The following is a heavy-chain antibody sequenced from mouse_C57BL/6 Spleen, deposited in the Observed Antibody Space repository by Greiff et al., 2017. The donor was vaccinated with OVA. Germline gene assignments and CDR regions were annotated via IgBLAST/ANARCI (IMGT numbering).Heavy chain of an antibody. CDR1: GYTFTSYW. V-gene: IGHV1-50*01. J-gene: IGHJ2*01. CDR3: ARNEGKELAYYFDY. Sequence: QVQLQQPGAELVKPGASVKLSCKASGYTFTSYWMQWVKQRPGQGLEWIGEIDPSDSYTNYNQKFKGKATLTVDTSSSTAYMQLSRLTSEDSAVYYCARNEGKELAYYFDYWGQGTTLTVSS. D-gene: IGHD4-1*01. CDR2: IDPSDSYT.